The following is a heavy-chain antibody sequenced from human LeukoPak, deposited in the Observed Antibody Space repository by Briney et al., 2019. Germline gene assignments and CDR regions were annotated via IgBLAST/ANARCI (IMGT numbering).Heavy chain of an antibody. D-gene: IGHD5-18*01. CDR3: ARVDTAMVIDY. J-gene: IGHJ4*02. Sequence: GASVKVSCKASGYTFTSYGISWVRQAPGQGLEWMGRIIPILGIANYAQKFQGRVTITADKSTSTAYMELSSLRSEDTAVYYCARVDTAMVIDYWGQGTLVTVSS. V-gene: IGHV1-69*04. CDR2: IIPILGIA. CDR1: GYTFTSYG.